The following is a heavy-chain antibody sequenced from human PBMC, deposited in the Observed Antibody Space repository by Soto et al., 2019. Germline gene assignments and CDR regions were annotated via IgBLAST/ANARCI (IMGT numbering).Heavy chain of an antibody. Sequence: EVQMVESGGGLVQPGGSLRLSCAASGFSISDYWMSWVRQAPGKGLERVGNINEDGSEENYVDSVKGRFTISRDNARNSLYLQRNSLRVEDTAVYYCCHTWVGGQGTLVTVSS. V-gene: IGHV3-7*01. CDR3: CHTWV. D-gene: IGHD1-26*01. CDR2: INEDGSEE. CDR1: GFSISDYW. J-gene: IGHJ4*02.